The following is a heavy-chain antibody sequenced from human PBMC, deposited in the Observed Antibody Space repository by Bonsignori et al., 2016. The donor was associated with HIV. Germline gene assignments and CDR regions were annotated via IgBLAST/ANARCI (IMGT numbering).Heavy chain of an antibody. CDR3: ARGIGNVLRFLERRSWFDP. V-gene: IGHV4-34*01. Sequence: WIRQPPGKGLEWIGEINHSGSTNYNPSLKSRVTISVDTSKNQFSLKLSSVTAADTAVYYCARGIGNVLRFLERRSWFDPWGQGTLVTVSS. D-gene: IGHD3-3*01. J-gene: IGHJ5*02. CDR2: INHSGST.